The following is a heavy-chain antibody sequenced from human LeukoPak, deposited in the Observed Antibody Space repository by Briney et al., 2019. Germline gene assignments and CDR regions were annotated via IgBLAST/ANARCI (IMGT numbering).Heavy chain of an antibody. V-gene: IGHV4-34*01. CDR2: ISQSGST. CDR3: ARGRYCSGGSCYYY. J-gene: IGHJ4*02. CDR1: GESFSGYY. D-gene: IGHD2-15*01. Sequence: SETLSLTCTVHGESFSGYYWTWIRQPPGKGLEWIGEISQSGSTNYNPSLKSRVTMSVDTSKKQFSLKLNSVTAADTAVYYCARGRYCSGGSCYYYWGQGTLVTVSS.